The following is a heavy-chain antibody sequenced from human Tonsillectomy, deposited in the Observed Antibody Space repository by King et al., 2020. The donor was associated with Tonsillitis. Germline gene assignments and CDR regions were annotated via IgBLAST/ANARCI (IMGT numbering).Heavy chain of an antibody. CDR3: AGDLLSYGSGGFDP. D-gene: IGHD3-10*01. CDR2: IYYSGST. J-gene: IGHJ5*02. CDR1: GGSISSYY. V-gene: IGHV4-59*01. Sequence: QLQESGPGLVKPSETLSLTCTVSGGSISSYYWSWIRQPPGKGLEWIGYIYYSGSTNYNPSLKSRVTISVDTSKNQFSLKLSSVTAADTAVYYCAGDLLSYGSGGFDPWGQGTLVTVSS.